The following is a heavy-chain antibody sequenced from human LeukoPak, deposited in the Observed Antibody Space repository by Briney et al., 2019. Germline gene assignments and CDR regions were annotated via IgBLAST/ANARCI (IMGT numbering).Heavy chain of an antibody. V-gene: IGHV3-66*01. Sequence: GGSLRLSCAASEFSVGSSYMTWVRQAPGKGLEWVSLIYSGGSTYYADSVKGRFTISRDNAKNSLYLQMNSLRAEDTAVYYCAELGITMIGGVWGKGTTVTIS. CDR1: EFSVGSSY. D-gene: IGHD3-10*02. J-gene: IGHJ6*03. CDR3: AELGITMIGGV. CDR2: IYSGGST.